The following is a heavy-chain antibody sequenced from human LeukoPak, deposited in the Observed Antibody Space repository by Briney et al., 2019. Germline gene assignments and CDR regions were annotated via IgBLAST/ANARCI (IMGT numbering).Heavy chain of an antibody. CDR1: GGSISIYY. CDR2: TYNSGNT. CDR3: ARDRELGS. J-gene: IGHJ5*02. Sequence: SETLSLTCIVSGGSISIYYWSWIRQPPGKGLEWIGYTYNSGNTEYNPSLKRRVTISADTSKNQFSLKLTSVTAADTAVYYCARDRELGSWGQGTLVTVS. V-gene: IGHV4-59*01. D-gene: IGHD7-27*01.